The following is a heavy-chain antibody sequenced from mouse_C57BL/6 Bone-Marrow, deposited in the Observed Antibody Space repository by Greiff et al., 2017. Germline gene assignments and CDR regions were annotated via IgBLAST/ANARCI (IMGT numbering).Heavy chain of an antibody. CDR2: IWSGGST. J-gene: IGHJ4*01. Sequence: QVQLKESGPGLVQPSQSLSITCTASGSSLTSYGVHWVRQSPGKGLAWLGVIWSGGSTDYNAAFISRLSISKDNSKDQVFFKMNSLQADDTAIYYCARKEIYYYGGSYDAMDYWGQGTSVTVSS. V-gene: IGHV2-2*01. CDR3: ARKEIYYYGGSYDAMDY. D-gene: IGHD1-1*01. CDR1: GSSLTSYG.